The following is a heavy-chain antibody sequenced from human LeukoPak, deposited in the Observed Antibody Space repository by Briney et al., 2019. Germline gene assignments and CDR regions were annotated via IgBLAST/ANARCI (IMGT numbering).Heavy chain of an antibody. D-gene: IGHD6-19*01. CDR2: IYPSDSDT. Sequence: GESLKISCKGSGYTFNSSWIGWVRQMPGAGLEWMGIIYPSDSDTRYSPSFQGQVTISADKSISTAYLQWSSLKASDSAMYYCARRYGSALYGVFDYWGQGTLVIVSS. J-gene: IGHJ4*02. CDR1: GYTFNSSW. V-gene: IGHV5-51*01. CDR3: ARRYGSALYGVFDY.